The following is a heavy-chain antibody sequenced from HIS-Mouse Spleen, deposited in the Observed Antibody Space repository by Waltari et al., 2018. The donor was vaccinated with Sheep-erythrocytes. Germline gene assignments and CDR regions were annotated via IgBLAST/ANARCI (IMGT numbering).Heavy chain of an antibody. CDR3: ARLYYYDSSGYYFDY. CDR1: GGSISSSSYY. Sequence: QLQLQESGPGLVKPSETLSLTCTVSGGSISSSSYYWGWIRQPPGKGLEWIGSIYYSGSTYSTPSLKSRVTISVDTSKTQFSLKLSSVTAADTAVYYCARLYYYDSSGYYFDYWGQGTLVTVSS. J-gene: IGHJ4*02. CDR2: IYYSGST. D-gene: IGHD3-22*01. V-gene: IGHV4-39*01.